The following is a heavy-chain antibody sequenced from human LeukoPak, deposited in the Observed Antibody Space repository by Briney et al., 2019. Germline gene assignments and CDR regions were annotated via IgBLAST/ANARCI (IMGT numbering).Heavy chain of an antibody. Sequence: GGSLRLSCTVSGFTFDDYAMHWVRHTPGKGLEWDAGITWNRDNIGYGDSVKGRFTISRDNVKNVLYLQMNSLRPEDTALYYCAKDLSSAITSALVLDVWGQGTTVIVS. CDR2: ITWNRDNI. CDR1: GFTFDDYA. J-gene: IGHJ6*02. V-gene: IGHV3-9*01. D-gene: IGHD3-22*01. CDR3: AKDLSSAITSALVLDV.